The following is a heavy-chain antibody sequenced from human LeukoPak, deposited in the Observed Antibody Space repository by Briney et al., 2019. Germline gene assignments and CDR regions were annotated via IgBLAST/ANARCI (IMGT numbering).Heavy chain of an antibody. CDR1: GYTFIHYY. V-gene: IGHV1-2*02. D-gene: IGHD3-22*01. J-gene: IGHJ5*02. Sequence: ASVKVSCKASGYTFIHYYMHWVRQAPGQGLEWMGWINPNSGGTNYAQKFQGRVTMTRDTSISTAYLELSRLTSDDTAIYYCLRLDRNWFDPWGQGTLVTVSS. CDR3: LRLDRNWFDP. CDR2: INPNSGGT.